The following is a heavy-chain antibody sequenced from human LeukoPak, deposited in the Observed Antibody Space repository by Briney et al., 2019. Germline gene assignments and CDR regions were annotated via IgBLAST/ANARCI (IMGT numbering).Heavy chain of an antibody. CDR2: ISSSSSYI. CDR3: ARDWGTSSLYLVN. Sequence: GGSLRLSCAASGFTFSSYSMNWVRQAPGKGLEWVSSISSSSSYIYYADSVKGRFTISRDNSKNTLYLQMNSLRAEDTAVYYCARDWGTSSLYLVNWGQGTLVTVSS. V-gene: IGHV3-21*01. D-gene: IGHD6-6*01. CDR1: GFTFSSYS. J-gene: IGHJ4*02.